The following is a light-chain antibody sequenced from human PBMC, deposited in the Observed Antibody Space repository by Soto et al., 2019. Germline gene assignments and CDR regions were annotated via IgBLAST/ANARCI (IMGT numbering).Light chain of an antibody. V-gene: IGLV1-51*02. Sequence: QAVVTQPPSVSAAPGQKVTVSCSGSSSNIGNNYVSWYQQLPGTAPKLLIYENNKRPPGIPDRFSGSKSGTSASLGITGLQTGDEADYYCGTWDSSLSAWLFGGGTKLTVL. CDR1: SSNIGNNY. CDR3: GTWDSSLSAWL. CDR2: ENN. J-gene: IGLJ3*02.